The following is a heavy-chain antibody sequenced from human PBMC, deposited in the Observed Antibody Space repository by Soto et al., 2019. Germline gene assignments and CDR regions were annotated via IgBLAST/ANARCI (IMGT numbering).Heavy chain of an antibody. Sequence: ASVKVSCKASGYTFTSYGSSWVRQAPGQGLEWMGWISAYNGNTNYAQKLQGRVTMTTDTSTSTAYMELRSLRSDDTAVYYCARLTSDITIFGVVIGEYYYYYGMDVWGQGTTVTVSS. CDR1: GYTFTSYG. CDR3: ARLTSDITIFGVVIGEYYYYYGMDV. CDR2: ISAYNGNT. J-gene: IGHJ6*02. V-gene: IGHV1-18*01. D-gene: IGHD3-3*01.